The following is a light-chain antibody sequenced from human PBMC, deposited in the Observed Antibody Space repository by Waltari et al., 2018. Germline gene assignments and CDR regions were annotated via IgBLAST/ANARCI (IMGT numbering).Light chain of an antibody. J-gene: IGKJ1*01. CDR3: QYYNNYPWA. CDR2: KAS. CDR1: QSISTW. Sequence: DIQMTQSPSTLSASVGDRVTITCRASQSISTWLSWFQQKPGKAPKVLIYKASSLQSGVPLRFSGSGSGTEFTRTITSLQPDDFATYYCQYYNNYPWAFGQGTKVEIK. V-gene: IGKV1-5*03.